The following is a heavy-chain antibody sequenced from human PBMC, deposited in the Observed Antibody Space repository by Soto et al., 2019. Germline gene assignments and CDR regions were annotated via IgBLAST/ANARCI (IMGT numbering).Heavy chain of an antibody. CDR1: GDSVSSNGAA. Sequence: QVQLQQSGPGLVKPSQTLSLTCAISGDSVSSNGAAWNWIRQSPSIGLEWLGRTYYRSKWYNDYAVSVKSRITINPDTSKRQFSLQLNSVTPEDTAVYYCARDKHDYFNRGIGFDTWGQGILVTVSS. CDR3: ARDKHDYFNRGIGFDT. D-gene: IGHD4-17*01. J-gene: IGHJ5*02. CDR2: TYYRSKWYN. V-gene: IGHV6-1*02.